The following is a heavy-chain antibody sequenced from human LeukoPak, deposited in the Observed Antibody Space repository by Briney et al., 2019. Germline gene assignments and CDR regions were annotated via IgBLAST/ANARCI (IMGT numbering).Heavy chain of an antibody. Sequence: GGSLRLSCAASGFTFSSYSMNWVRQAPGKGLEWVSYISSSSSTIYYADSVKGRFTISRDNAKNSLYLQMNSLRAEDTAVYYCAREAAAGTRGGFDPWGQGILVTVSS. V-gene: IGHV3-48*04. D-gene: IGHD6-13*01. CDR3: AREAAAGTRGGFDP. J-gene: IGHJ5*02. CDR1: GFTFSSYS. CDR2: ISSSSSTI.